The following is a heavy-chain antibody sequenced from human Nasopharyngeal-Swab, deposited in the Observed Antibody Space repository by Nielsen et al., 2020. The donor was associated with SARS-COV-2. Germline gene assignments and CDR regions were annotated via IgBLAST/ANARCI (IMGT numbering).Heavy chain of an antibody. J-gene: IGHJ6*02. Sequence: SETLSLTCAVYGGSFSGYYWRWIRQPPGKGLEWIGEINHSGSTNYNPSLKSRVTISVDTSKNQFSLKLSSVTAADTAVYYCAGGRGGPYDILTGYYAHHYYGMDAWGQGTTVTVSS. D-gene: IGHD3-9*01. CDR1: GGSFSGYY. V-gene: IGHV4-34*01. CDR2: INHSGST. CDR3: AGGRGGPYDILTGYYAHHYYGMDA.